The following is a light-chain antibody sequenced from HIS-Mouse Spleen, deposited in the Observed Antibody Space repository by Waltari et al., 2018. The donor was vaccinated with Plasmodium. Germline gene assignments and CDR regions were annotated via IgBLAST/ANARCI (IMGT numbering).Light chain of an antibody. CDR2: EGS. CDR1: SSAVGSYTL. CDR3: CSYAGSSTYV. Sequence: QSALTQPASVSGSPGQSITLSCTGTSSAVGSYTLVSWYQQHPGKAPKLMIYEGSKRPSGVSNRFSGSKSGNTASLTISGLQAEDEADYYCCSYAGSSTYVFGTGTKVTVL. V-gene: IGLV2-23*01. J-gene: IGLJ1*01.